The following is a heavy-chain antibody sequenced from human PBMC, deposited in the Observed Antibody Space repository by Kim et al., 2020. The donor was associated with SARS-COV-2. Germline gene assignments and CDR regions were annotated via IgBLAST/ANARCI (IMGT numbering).Heavy chain of an antibody. Sequence: SRVTISVDTSKNQFSLKLSSVTAADTAVYYCASGVGHAAGKGSVGPWFDPWGQGTLVTVSS. CDR3: ASGVGHAAGKGSVGPWFDP. J-gene: IGHJ5*02. V-gene: IGHV4-31*02. D-gene: IGHD6-13*01.